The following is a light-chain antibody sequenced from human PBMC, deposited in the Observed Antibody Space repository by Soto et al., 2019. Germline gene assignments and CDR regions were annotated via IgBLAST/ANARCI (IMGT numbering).Light chain of an antibody. V-gene: IGLV2-14*01. J-gene: IGLJ3*02. Sequence: QSVLTQPASVSGSPGQSITISCTGTSSDVGGYDFVSWYQQRPGKAPKLIIYDVSNRPSGVSNRFAGSKSGNTASLTISWRQAEDEADYYCTSYTRSDIGVFGGWTKVAV. CDR3: TSYTRSDIGV. CDR2: DVS. CDR1: SSDVGGYDF.